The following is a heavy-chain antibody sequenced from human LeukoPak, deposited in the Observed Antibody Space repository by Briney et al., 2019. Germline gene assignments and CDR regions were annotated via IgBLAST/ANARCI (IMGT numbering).Heavy chain of an antibody. Sequence: GGSLRLSYAASGFTFDDYAMHWVRQAPGKGLEWVSGISWNSGSIGYADSVKGRFTISRDNAKNSLYLQMNSLRAEDTALYYCAKDSDSSGYYLDYWGQGTLVTVSS. CDR3: AKDSDSSGYYLDY. CDR2: ISWNSGSI. CDR1: GFTFDDYA. D-gene: IGHD3-22*01. V-gene: IGHV3-9*01. J-gene: IGHJ4*02.